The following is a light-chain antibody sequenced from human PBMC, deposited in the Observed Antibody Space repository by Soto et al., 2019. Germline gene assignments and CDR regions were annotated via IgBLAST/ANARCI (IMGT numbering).Light chain of an antibody. Sequence: DIQMTQSPSALSASVGDTVTGTCRASQAIGDHLAWFQQQPGKVPQRLIYSVSPLHTGSPSRFSGSGSETDFTLTITNLQPEDFASYFCLQHYTYPPTFGGGT. CDR3: LQHYTYPPT. CDR2: SVS. J-gene: IGKJ4*01. V-gene: IGKV1-17*03. CDR1: QAIGDH.